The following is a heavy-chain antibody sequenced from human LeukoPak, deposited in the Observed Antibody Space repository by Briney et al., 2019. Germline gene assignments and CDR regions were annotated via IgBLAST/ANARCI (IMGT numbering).Heavy chain of an antibody. CDR2: IYYSGTT. D-gene: IGHD3-10*01. J-gene: IGHJ5*02. CDR1: GGSISSTSHY. Sequence: SETLSLTCTVSGGSISSTSHYWGWIRQPPGKGLEWIGNIYYSGTTYYNPSLKGRVTVSVDTSKNQFSLKLSSVTAADTAVYYCAREGLNMVRGVIPKEAWGWFDPWGQGTLVTVSS. V-gene: IGHV4-39*07. CDR3: AREGLNMVRGVIPKEAWGWFDP.